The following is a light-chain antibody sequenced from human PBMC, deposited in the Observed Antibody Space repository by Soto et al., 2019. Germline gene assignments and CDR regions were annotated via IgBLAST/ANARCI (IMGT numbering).Light chain of an antibody. Sequence: QSALTQPASVAGSPGQSITISCTGTSSEVGAYNYVSWFQQYPGKAPRLMIYEVSNRPSGVSNRFSGSKSGNTASLTISGLQAEDEADYYCSSYTTSSTLVVFGGGTKVTVL. CDR2: EVS. CDR3: SSYTTSSTLVV. V-gene: IGLV2-14*01. J-gene: IGLJ2*01. CDR1: SSEVGAYNY.